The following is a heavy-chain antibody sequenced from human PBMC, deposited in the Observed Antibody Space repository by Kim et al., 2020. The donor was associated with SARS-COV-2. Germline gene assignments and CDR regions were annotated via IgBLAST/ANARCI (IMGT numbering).Heavy chain of an antibody. D-gene: IGHD5-12*01. J-gene: IGHJ3*02. CDR3: AKTRVATGGDAFDI. V-gene: IGHV3-33*06. Sequence: DSVKGRFTISRDNSKNTLYLQMNSLRAEDTAVYYCAKTRVATGGDAFDIWGQGTMVTVSS.